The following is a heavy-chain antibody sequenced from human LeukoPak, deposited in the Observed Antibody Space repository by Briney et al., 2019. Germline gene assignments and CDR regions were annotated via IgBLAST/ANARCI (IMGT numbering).Heavy chain of an antibody. V-gene: IGHV4-59*08. CDR3: ARPTIFAAFDI. D-gene: IGHD3-3*01. CDR1: GGSISSYY. J-gene: IGHJ3*02. CDR2: IYYSGST. Sequence: SQTLSLTCTVSGGSISSYYWSWIRQPPGKGLEWIGYIYYSGSTNYNPSLKSRVTISVDTSKNQFSLKLSSVTAADTAVYYCARPTIFAAFDIWGQGTMVTVSS.